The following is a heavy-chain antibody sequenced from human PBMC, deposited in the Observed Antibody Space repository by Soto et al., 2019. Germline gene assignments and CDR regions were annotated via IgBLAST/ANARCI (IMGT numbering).Heavy chain of an antibody. V-gene: IGHV3-15*07. J-gene: IGHJ6*01. CDR2: MKSYRGGGTT. Sequence: EVQLVESGGGLVTPGGSLRLSCTGTGFSFSPAWMNWVRQAPGKGLEWVGRMKSYRGGGTTDYAATVQGRVTISRDDSTISLYLQMNRLIFEDTALYFCIWQQDFYYGKADWGQGTTVTVSS. D-gene: IGHD6-13*01. CDR1: GFSFSPAW. CDR3: IWQQDFYYGKAD.